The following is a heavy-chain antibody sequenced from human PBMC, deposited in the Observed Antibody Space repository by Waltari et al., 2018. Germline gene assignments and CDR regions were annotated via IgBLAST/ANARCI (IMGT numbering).Heavy chain of an antibody. CDR3: AKTQWELLPLYYYYMDV. J-gene: IGHJ6*03. Sequence: QLQLQESGPGLVKPSETLSLTCTVSGGSISSNSYYWGWLRQPPGKGLEWIGDLYYSGSTYYNPSLKSRVTISVDTSKNQFSLKLSSMTAADTAIYYCAKTQWELLPLYYYYMDVWGKGTTVTVSS. CDR1: GGSISSNSYY. V-gene: IGHV4-39*01. CDR2: LYYSGST. D-gene: IGHD1-26*01.